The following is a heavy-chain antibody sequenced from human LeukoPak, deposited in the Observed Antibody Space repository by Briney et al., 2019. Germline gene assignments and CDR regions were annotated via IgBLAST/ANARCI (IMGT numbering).Heavy chain of an antibody. Sequence: PGGSLRLSCAASGFTFNIYAMCWVRQAPGKGLEWVSSISSSSSYIYYADSVKGRFTISRDNAKTSLYLQMNSLRAEDTAVYYCARDRRLYCGGDCYSSDAFDIWGQGTMVTVSS. V-gene: IGHV3-21*01. CDR1: GFTFNIYA. CDR3: ARDRRLYCGGDCYSSDAFDI. CDR2: ISSSSSYI. J-gene: IGHJ3*02. D-gene: IGHD2-21*01.